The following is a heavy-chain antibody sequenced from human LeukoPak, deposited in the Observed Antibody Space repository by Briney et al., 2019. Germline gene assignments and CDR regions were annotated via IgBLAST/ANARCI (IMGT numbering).Heavy chain of an antibody. CDR3: ASGSPAGDY. J-gene: IGHJ4*02. CDR2: ISSSSSVI. Sequence: GGSLRLSCAASGFTFSSYSMNWVRQAPGKGLEWVSSISSSSSVIYYADSVKGRFTISRDNAWNSLYPQMNRLTAEDTGVYYCASGSPAGDYWGQGTLVTVSS. D-gene: IGHD1-26*01. V-gene: IGHV3-21*01. CDR1: GFTFSSYS.